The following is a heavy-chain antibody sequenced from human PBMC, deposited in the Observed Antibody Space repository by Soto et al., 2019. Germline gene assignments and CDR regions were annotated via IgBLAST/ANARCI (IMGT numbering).Heavy chain of an antibody. CDR1: GXTLSDAG. D-gene: IGHD2-15*01. CDR2: IKSKSGGGTT. J-gene: IGHJ5*02. CDR3: TTDLWRIAVVVGSTGYFNP. V-gene: IGHV3-15*01. Sequence: KSXGSLRLCCAASGXTLSDAGMSWVRQAPGKGLDLVGRIKSKSGGGTTEYAAPVRGRFTISTDDSKNTLYIQMNSLKTEATAVHYCTTDLWRIAVVVGSTGYFNPWGQGTPGTVSS.